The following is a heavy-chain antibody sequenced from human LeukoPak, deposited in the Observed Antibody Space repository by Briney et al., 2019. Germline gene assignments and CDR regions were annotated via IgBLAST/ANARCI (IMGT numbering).Heavy chain of an antibody. CDR2: IWYDGSNK. CDR1: GFTFSSYG. J-gene: IGHJ4*02. CDR3: ARDHIAVAGLIDY. Sequence: PGRSLRLSCAASGFTFSSYGMHWVRQAPGKGLEWVAVIWYDGSNKYYADSVKGRFTISRDNSKNTLYLQMNSLRAEDTAVYYCARDHIAVAGLIDYWGQGTLVTVSS. D-gene: IGHD6-19*01. V-gene: IGHV3-33*01.